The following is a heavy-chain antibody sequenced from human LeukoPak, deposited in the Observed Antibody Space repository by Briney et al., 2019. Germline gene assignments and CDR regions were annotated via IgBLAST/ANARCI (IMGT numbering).Heavy chain of an antibody. V-gene: IGHV4-59*01. Sequence: PSETLSLTCTVSGGSISSYYWSWIRQPPGKGLEWIGYIYYSGSTNYNPSLESRVTISVDTSKNQFSLKLSSVTAADTAVYYCARGRYYCSGGSCYSYYFDYWGQGTLVTVSS. CDR2: IYYSGST. J-gene: IGHJ4*02. D-gene: IGHD2-15*01. CDR3: ARGRYYCSGGSCYSYYFDY. CDR1: GGSISSYY.